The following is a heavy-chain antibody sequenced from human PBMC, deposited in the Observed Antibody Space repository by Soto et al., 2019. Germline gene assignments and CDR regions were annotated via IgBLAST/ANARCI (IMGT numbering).Heavy chain of an antibody. CDR3: ARGPSTMPVVGRDEGEKAKFDY. V-gene: IGHV1-18*01. J-gene: IGHJ4*02. D-gene: IGHD6-19*01. CDR1: GYTFINYD. CDR2: ISGRNGNT. Sequence: QVQLVQSGVEVKKPGASVKVSCKASGYTFINYDVSWVRQAPGQGLEWVGWISGRNGNTNYAPRFQGRVDRTIDISASTVCMDRSSLRYDDTAVYYCARGPSTMPVVGRDEGEKAKFDYWGQGTLVTVS.